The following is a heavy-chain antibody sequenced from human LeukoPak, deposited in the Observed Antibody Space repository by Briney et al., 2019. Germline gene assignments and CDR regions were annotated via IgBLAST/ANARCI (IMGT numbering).Heavy chain of an antibody. CDR1: GFTFSSYA. CDR3: ARDWIDSSGYYYDAFDI. J-gene: IGHJ3*02. CDR2: ISGSGGST. V-gene: IGHV3-23*01. D-gene: IGHD3-22*01. Sequence: GGSLRLSRAASGFTFSSYAMSWVRQAPGKGLEWVSAISGSGGSTYYADSVKGRFTISRDNSKNTLYLQMNSLRAEDTAVYYCARDWIDSSGYYYDAFDIWGQGTMVTVSS.